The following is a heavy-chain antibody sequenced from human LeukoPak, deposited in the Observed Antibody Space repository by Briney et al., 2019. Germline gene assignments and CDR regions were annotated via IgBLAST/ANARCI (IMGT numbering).Heavy chain of an antibody. CDR2: ISSSSSYI. D-gene: IGHD3-3*01. J-gene: IGHJ4*02. CDR1: GFTFSSYS. V-gene: IGHV3-21*01. Sequence: GGSLRLSCAASGFTFSSYSMNWVRQAPGKGLEWVSSISSSSSYIYYADSVKGRFTISRDNAKNSLYLQMNSLRAEDTAVYYCARDRGDFWSGYYYDYWGQETLVTVSS. CDR3: ARDRGDFWSGYYYDY.